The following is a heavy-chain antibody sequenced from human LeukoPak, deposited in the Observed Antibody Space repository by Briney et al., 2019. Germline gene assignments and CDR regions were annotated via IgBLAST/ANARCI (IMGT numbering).Heavy chain of an antibody. CDR3: ARSGNYDILTGYYSPYYYYGMDV. J-gene: IGHJ6*02. V-gene: IGHV1-18*01. CDR1: GYTFTSYG. D-gene: IGHD3-9*01. Sequence: ASVKVSCKASGYTFTSYGISWVRQAPGQGLEWMGWISAYNGNTNYAQKFQGRVTMTRNTSISTAYMELSSLRSEDTAVYYCARSGNYDILTGYYSPYYYYGMDVWGQGTTVTVSS. CDR2: ISAYNGNT.